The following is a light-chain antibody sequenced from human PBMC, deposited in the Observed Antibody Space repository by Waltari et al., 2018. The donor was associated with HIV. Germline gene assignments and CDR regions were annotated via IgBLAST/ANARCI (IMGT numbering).Light chain of an antibody. CDR3: CSYAGSYTLV. V-gene: IGLV2-11*01. J-gene: IGLJ3*02. CDR2: DVS. Sequence: QSALTQPRSVSVSPGQSVTISCTGTSSAVGGYNYVSWYQQHPGKAPKLMIDDVSKRPSGVPDRFSGSKSGNTASLTISGLQAEDEADYYCCSYAGSYTLVFGGGTKLTVL. CDR1: SSAVGGYNY.